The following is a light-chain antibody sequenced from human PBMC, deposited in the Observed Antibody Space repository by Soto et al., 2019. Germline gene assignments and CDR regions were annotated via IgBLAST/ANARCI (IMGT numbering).Light chain of an antibody. CDR1: QSFSSSY. J-gene: IGKJ2*01. CDR3: QQYDNWPYT. V-gene: IGKV3-20*01. Sequence: EIVLTQSPGTLSLSPGERATLSCRASQSFSSSYLAWDQQKPGQAPRLLVYGASSRATGIPDRFSGTGSGTEFTLTISSLQSEDFAVYFCQQYDNWPYTFGQGTKVDI. CDR2: GAS.